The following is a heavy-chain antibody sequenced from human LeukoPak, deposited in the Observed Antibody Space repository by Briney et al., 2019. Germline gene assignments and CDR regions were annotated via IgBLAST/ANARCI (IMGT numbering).Heavy chain of an antibody. CDR3: ARGGVAYCGGDCWKLLGYYYYYMDV. Sequence: ASVKVSCKAYGYTFTSYYMHWVRQAPGQGLEWMGIINPSGGSTSYAQKFQGRVTMTRDTSTSTVYMELSSLRSEDTAVYYCARGGVAYCGGDCWKLLGYYYYYMDVWGKGTTVTVSS. V-gene: IGHV1-46*01. CDR1: GYTFTSYY. J-gene: IGHJ6*03. D-gene: IGHD2-21*02. CDR2: INPSGGST.